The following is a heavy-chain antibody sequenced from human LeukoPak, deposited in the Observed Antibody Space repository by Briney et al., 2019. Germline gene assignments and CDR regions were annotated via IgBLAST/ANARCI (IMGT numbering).Heavy chain of an antibody. CDR1: GFTFSSYG. D-gene: IGHD6-13*01. V-gene: IGHV3-23*01. J-gene: IGHJ4*02. Sequence: GGTLGLSCAASGFTFSSYGMSWVRQAPGKGLEWVSAISGSGGSTYYADSVKGRFTISRDNSKNTLYLQMNSLRAEDTAVYYCAKDGLQLVLDYWGQGTLVTVSS. CDR3: AKDGLQLVLDY. CDR2: ISGSGGST.